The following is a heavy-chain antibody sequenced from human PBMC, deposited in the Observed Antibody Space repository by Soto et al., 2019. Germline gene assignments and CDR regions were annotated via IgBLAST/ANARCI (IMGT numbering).Heavy chain of an antibody. D-gene: IGHD2-2*01. Sequence: PGGSLRLSCAASGFTLTSYWLSWVRQATGKRLEWVANIKQDGREKYYVDSGKGRFAISRDNAKSSVSLQMNTLRGEDTAVYYCAREESIIIPAVSDFWGQGTLVTVSS. J-gene: IGHJ4*02. CDR1: GFTLTSYW. CDR2: IKQDGREK. V-gene: IGHV3-7*01. CDR3: AREESIIIPAVSDF.